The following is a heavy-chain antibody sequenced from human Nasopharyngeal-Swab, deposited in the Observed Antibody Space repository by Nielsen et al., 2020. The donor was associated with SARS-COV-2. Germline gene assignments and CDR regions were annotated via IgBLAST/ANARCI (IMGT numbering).Heavy chain of an antibody. J-gene: IGHJ6*02. V-gene: IGHV4-59*01. CDR3: ARDKVTVDYYYGMDV. Sequence: WIRQPPGKGLEWIGYIYYSGSTNYNPSLKSRVIISVDTSKNQFSLKLSSVTAADTAVYYCARDKVTVDYYYGMDVWGQGTTVTVSS. CDR2: IYYSGST. D-gene: IGHD4-23*01.